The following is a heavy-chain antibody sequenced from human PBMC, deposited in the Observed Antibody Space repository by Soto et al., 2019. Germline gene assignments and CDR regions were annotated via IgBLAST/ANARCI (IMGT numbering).Heavy chain of an antibody. CDR1: GFTFSSYA. J-gene: IGHJ6*04. D-gene: IGHD4-17*01. CDR2: ISGSGGST. CDR3: ARDLTFTVTNYYYYGIVV. Sequence: GGSLRLPCAASGFTFSSYAMSWGRQAPGKGLEWVSAISGSGGSTYYADSVKGRFTISRDNAKNTLYLQMNSLRAEDTAVYYCARDLTFTVTNYYYYGIVVWGEGTTVTVSS. V-gene: IGHV3-23*01.